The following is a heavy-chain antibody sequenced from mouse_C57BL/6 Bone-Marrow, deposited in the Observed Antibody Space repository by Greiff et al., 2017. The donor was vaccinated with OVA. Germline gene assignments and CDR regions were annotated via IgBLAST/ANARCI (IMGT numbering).Heavy chain of an antibody. Sequence: QVQLKESGAELARPGASVKLSCKASGYTFTSYGISWVKQRTGQGLEWIGEIYPRSGNTYYNEKFKGKATLTADKSSSTAYMELRSLTSEDSAVYFCARDSSDAYWGQGTLVTVSA. V-gene: IGHV1-81*01. CDR3: ARDSSDAY. CDR1: GYTFTSYG. D-gene: IGHD3-2*02. CDR2: IYPRSGNT. J-gene: IGHJ3*01.